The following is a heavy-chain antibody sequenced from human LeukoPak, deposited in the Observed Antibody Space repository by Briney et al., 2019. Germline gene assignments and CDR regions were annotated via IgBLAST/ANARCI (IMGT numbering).Heavy chain of an antibody. Sequence: GGSLRLSCAASGFTVSSNYMSWVRQAPGKGLEWVALISNDGNSKDYADSVKGRFTLSGDNSKTTVYLQMNSLRAEDTAVYYCARDRSGFYSVDHWGQGTLVIVSS. V-gene: IGHV3-30*03. CDR3: ARDRSGFYSVDH. J-gene: IGHJ4*02. CDR1: GFTVSSNY. D-gene: IGHD5-12*01. CDR2: ISNDGNSK.